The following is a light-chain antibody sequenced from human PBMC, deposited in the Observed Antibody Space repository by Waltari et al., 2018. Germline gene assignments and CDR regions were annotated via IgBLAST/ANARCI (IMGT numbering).Light chain of an antibody. CDR2: GAS. V-gene: IGKV3-20*01. CDR3: HQYGTSPET. CDR1: QSVTSSY. Sequence: EIVLTQSPGTLSLSLGARATLPCRASQSVTSSYLAWYLQKPGQAPRLLIYGASSRATGIPDRFSGSGSGTDFTLTISRLEHEDFAVYYCHQYGTSPETFGQGTKVEIK. J-gene: IGKJ1*01.